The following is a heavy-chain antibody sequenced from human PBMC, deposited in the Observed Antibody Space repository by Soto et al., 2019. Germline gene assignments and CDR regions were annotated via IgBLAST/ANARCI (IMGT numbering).Heavy chain of an antibody. CDR2: IIPIFGTA. V-gene: IGHV1-69*13. D-gene: IGHD2-8*01. CDR1: GGTFSSYA. Sequence: SVKVSCKASGGTFSSYAISWVRQAPGQGLEWMGGIIPIFGTANYAQKFQGRVTITADGSTSTAYMELSSLRSEDTAVYYCARGMPGHGTNVVAYAAHSYYYGMGGSGQGSTGT. CDR3: ARGMPGHGTNVVAYAAHSYYYGMGG. J-gene: IGHJ6*01.